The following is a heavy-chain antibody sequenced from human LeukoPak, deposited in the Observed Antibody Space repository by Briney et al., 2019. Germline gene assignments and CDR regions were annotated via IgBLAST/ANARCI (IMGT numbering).Heavy chain of an antibody. V-gene: IGHV3-11*01. CDR2: ISPSGTVI. Sequence: PGGSLRLSCSASGFTFTDYYTSWIRQAPGKGLEWVSYISPSGTVIYYGDSVKGRFTISRDNAKKSLYLRMNSLRAEDTAVYYCARDYNCWGQGTLVTVSS. CDR3: ARDYNC. CDR1: GFTFTDYY. J-gene: IGHJ4*02. D-gene: IGHD3-10*01.